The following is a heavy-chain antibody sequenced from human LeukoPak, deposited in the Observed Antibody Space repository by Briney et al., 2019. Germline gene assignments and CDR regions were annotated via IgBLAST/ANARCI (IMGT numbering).Heavy chain of an antibody. D-gene: IGHD4-17*01. V-gene: IGHV1-46*01. CDR2: INPSGGST. J-gene: IGHJ6*03. CDR1: GYTFTSYY. Sequence: ASVKVSCKASGYTFTSYYMHWVRQAPGQGLEWMGIINPSGGSTSYAQKFQGRVTMTRDTSTSTVYMELRSLRSDDTAVYYCARDIEDYGDYEGPYYYYMDVWGKGTTVIVSS. CDR3: ARDIEDYGDYEGPYYYYMDV.